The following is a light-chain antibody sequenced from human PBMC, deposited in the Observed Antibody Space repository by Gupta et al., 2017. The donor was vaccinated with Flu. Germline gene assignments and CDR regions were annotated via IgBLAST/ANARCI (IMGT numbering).Light chain of an antibody. Sequence: SVLTQPPSPSGTPGQRFTISCSGSGSNIGRSVVNWYQQVPGTAPKLLIFADNQRPAGVPDRFSGSKSGTSASLAISGVQAEDEADYYCTAWDDSLNGWVFGGGTKLTVL. CDR1: GSNIGRSV. J-gene: IGLJ3*02. V-gene: IGLV1-44*01. CDR3: TAWDDSLNGWV. CDR2: ADN.